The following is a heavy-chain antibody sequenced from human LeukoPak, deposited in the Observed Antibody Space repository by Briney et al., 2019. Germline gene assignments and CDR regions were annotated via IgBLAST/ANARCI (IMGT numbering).Heavy chain of an antibody. CDR1: GYTFTSYG. CDR3: ARDQRVYYYYYGMDV. V-gene: IGHV1-18*01. CDR2: ISAYNGNT. Sequence: ASVKVSFKASGYTFTSYGISWVRPAPGQGLEWMGWISAYNGNTNYAQKLQGRVTMTTDTSTSTAYMELRSLRSDDTAVYYCARDQRVYYYYYGMDVWGQGTTVTVSS. J-gene: IGHJ6*02.